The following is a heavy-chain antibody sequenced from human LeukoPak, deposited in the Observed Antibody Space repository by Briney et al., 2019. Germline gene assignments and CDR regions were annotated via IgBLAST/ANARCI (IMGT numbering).Heavy chain of an antibody. Sequence: ASVKVSCKASGYTFTSYDINWVRQATGQGLEWMGWMNPNSGNKGYARKFQGRVTMTRNTSISTAYMELSSLKSEDTAVYYCARSSSGPSFYWGQGTLVTVSS. CDR3: ARSSSGPSFY. V-gene: IGHV1-8*01. CDR2: MNPNSGNK. D-gene: IGHD1-14*01. J-gene: IGHJ4*02. CDR1: GYTFTSYD.